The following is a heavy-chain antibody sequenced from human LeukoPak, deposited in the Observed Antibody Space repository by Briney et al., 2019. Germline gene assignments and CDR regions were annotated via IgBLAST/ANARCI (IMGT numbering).Heavy chain of an antibody. Sequence: SQTLSLTCTVSGGSISSGDYYWSSIRQPPGKGLEWIGYIFYSGSTYYNPSLKSRVTISVDTSKNQFSLKLSSVTAADTAVYYCARYSSGWYYQHWGQGTLVTVSS. J-gene: IGHJ1*01. CDR2: IFYSGST. CDR3: ARYSSGWYYQH. CDR1: GGSISSGDYY. V-gene: IGHV4-30-4*01. D-gene: IGHD6-19*01.